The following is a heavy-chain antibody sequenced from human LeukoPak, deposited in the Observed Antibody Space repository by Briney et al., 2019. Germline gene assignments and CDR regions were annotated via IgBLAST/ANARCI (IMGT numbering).Heavy chain of an antibody. CDR2: INPSGGST. CDR3: ARGWVTGGDFDY. J-gene: IGHJ4*02. D-gene: IGHD7-27*01. V-gene: IGHV1-46*01. CDR1: GYTFTSYY. Sequence: ASVKVSCKASGYTFTSYYMHWVRQAPGQGLEWMGIINPSGGSTSYAQKFQGRVTMTRDMSTSTVYMELSSPRSEDTAVYYCARGWVTGGDFDYWGQGTLVTVSS.